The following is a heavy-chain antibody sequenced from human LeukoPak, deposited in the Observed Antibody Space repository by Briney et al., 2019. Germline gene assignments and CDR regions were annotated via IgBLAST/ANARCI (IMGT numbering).Heavy chain of an antibody. CDR2: ISYDGSNK. J-gene: IGHJ4*02. Sequence: GGSLRLSCAASGFTFSSYGMHWVRQAPGKGLEWVAVISYDGSNKYYADSVKGRFTISRDNSKNTLYLQMNSLRAEDTAVYYCAGAIADYGDYDYWGQGTLVTVSS. D-gene: IGHD4-17*01. CDR3: AGAIADYGDYDY. V-gene: IGHV3-30*03. CDR1: GFTFSSYG.